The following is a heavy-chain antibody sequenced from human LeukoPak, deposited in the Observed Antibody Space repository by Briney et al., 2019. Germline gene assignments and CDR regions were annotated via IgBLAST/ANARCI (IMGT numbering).Heavy chain of an antibody. Sequence: PSETLSLTCAVYGGSFSGYYWSWIRQPPGKGLEWIGEINHSGSTNYNPSLKSRVTISVDTSKNQFSLKLSSVTAADTAVYYCARGLTTYYDRSGDDYWGQGTLVTASS. V-gene: IGHV4-34*01. CDR1: GGSFSGYY. CDR2: INHSGST. J-gene: IGHJ4*02. D-gene: IGHD3-22*01. CDR3: ARGLTTYYDRSGDDY.